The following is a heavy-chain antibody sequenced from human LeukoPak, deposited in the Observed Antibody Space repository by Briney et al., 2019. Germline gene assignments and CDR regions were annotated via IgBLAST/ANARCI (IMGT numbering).Heavy chain of an antibody. CDR3: ARLNYYYYMDV. Sequence: HPGGSLRLSCAASGFTFSSYAMHWVRQAPGKGLEWLSVIYSRSTYYADSVKGRFTISRDNSKNTLYLQMNSLRAEDTAVYYCARLNYYYYMDVWGKGTTVTISS. V-gene: IGHV3-66*01. J-gene: IGHJ6*03. CDR1: GFTFSSYA. CDR2: IYSRST.